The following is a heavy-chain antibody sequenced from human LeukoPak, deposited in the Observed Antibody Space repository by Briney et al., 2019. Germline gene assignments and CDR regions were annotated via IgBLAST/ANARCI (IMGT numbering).Heavy chain of an antibody. D-gene: IGHD1-1*01. J-gene: IGHJ4*02. V-gene: IGHV3-7*03. CDR3: AREGGWNQYYFDY. CDR2: IKQDGSEK. Sequence: GGSLRLSCAASGFTFSSYWMSWVRQAPGKGLEWVANIKQDGSEKYYVDSVKGRFTISRDNAKNSLYLQMNSLRAEDTALYYCAREGGWNQYYFDYWGQGTLVTVSS. CDR1: GFTFSSYW.